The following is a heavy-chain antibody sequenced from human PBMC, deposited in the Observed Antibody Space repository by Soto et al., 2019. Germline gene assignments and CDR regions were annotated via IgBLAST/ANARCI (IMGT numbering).Heavy chain of an antibody. D-gene: IGHD4-17*01. V-gene: IGHV4-59*01. CDR3: ARDDTTGLFDF. J-gene: IGHJ4*02. CDR1: TGSMRTYY. Sequence: QVQLQESGPGLVRPAETLSLTCSVSTGSMRTYYWTWIRQSPGKGLEWIGQISHTGRTKYNPSLESRVTISVDTSRKQFSLKRTSVTAADTALYYCARDDTTGLFDFWGQGTLVTVSS. CDR2: ISHTGRT.